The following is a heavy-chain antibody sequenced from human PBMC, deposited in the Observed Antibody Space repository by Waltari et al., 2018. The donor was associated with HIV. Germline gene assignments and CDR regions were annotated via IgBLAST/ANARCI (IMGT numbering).Heavy chain of an antibody. Sequence: EVQLVESGGGLVKPGGSLRLSCAASGITFSNAWMSWVRQAPGKGRELVGRMKSGAEGGTTDYAAAVKGRFTISRDDAKHTLYLQMDSLKAEDTAVYYCTTLWYSYDSTDYWGQGTLVTVSS. D-gene: IGHD3-22*01. CDR3: TTLWYSYDSTDY. V-gene: IGHV3-15*01. CDR2: MKSGAEGGTT. J-gene: IGHJ4*02. CDR1: GITFSNAW.